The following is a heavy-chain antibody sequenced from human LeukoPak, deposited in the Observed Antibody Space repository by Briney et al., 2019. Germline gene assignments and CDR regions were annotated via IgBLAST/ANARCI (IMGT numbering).Heavy chain of an antibody. J-gene: IGHJ6*04. D-gene: IGHD2-15*01. CDR3: AKALPPLGYCSGGSCSTGLRYYYYGMDV. CDR2: ISGSGGST. V-gene: IGHV3-23*01. CDR1: GFTFSSYA. Sequence: GGSLRLSCAASGFTFSSYAMSWVRQAPGKGLEWVSAISGSGGSTYYADSVKGRFTISRDNSKNTLYLQMNSLRAEDTAVYYCAKALPPLGYCSGGSCSTGLRYYYYGMDVWGKGTTVTVSS.